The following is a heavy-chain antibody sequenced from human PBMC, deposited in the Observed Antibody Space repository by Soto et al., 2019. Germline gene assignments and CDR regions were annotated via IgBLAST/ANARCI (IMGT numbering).Heavy chain of an antibody. Sequence: PGGSLRLSCAASGFTFSSYSMNWVRQAPGKGLEWVSSISSSSSYIYYADSVKGRFTISRDNAKNSLYLQTNSLRAEDTAVYYCARDRITMVRGVHNPIDYWGQGTLVTVSS. CDR2: ISSSSSYI. J-gene: IGHJ4*02. D-gene: IGHD3-10*01. CDR1: GFTFSSYS. V-gene: IGHV3-21*01. CDR3: ARDRITMVRGVHNPIDY.